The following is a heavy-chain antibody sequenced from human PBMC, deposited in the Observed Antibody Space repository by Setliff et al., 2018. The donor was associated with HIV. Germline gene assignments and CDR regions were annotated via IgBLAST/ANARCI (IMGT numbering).Heavy chain of an antibody. CDR3: ARVKGVYCSSVSCYPSWFDP. V-gene: IGHV4-34*01. D-gene: IGHD2-2*01. CDR1: GGSLSGHY. Sequence: SETLSLTCAVYGGSLSGHYWGWIRQPPGKGLEWIGSIYYSGSTYYNPSLRSRVTISVDTSKTQFSLNLSSVTAADTAVYYCARVKGVYCSSVSCYPSWFDPWGQGTLVSVSS. J-gene: IGHJ5*02. CDR2: IYYSGST.